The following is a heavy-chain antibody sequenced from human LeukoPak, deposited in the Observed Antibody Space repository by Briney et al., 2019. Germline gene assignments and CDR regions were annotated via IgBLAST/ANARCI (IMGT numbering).Heavy chain of an antibody. V-gene: IGHV4-59*01. CDR2: IYYSGST. Sequence: PSETLSLTCTVSGGSISSYYWSWIRQPPGKGLEWVGYIYYSGSTNYNPSLKSRVTISVDTPQNPFSLKLSSVTAADTAVYYCARDTSYGSGSYWFDPWGQGTLVTVSS. CDR1: GGSISSYY. D-gene: IGHD3-10*01. CDR3: ARDTSYGSGSYWFDP. J-gene: IGHJ5*02.